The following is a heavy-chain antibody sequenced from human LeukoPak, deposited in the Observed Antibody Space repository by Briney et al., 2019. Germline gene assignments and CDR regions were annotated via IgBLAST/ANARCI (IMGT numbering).Heavy chain of an antibody. J-gene: IGHJ4*02. CDR1: GFTFSSYG. D-gene: IGHD3-10*01. CDR2: ISGSGETT. Sequence: GGSLRLSCAASGFTFSSYGMSWVRQAPGKGLEWVSVISGSGETTFYADSVRGRFTISRDNSKSTLYLQMTSLRAEDTGVYYCAKKIDSGSYPLDYWGQGTLVTISS. CDR3: AKKIDSGSYPLDY. V-gene: IGHV3-23*01.